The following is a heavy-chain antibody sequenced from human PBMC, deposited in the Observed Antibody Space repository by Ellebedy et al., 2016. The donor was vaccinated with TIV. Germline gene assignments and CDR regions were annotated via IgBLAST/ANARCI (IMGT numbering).Heavy chain of an antibody. V-gene: IGHV4-4*07. CDR2: LYGSGVA. D-gene: IGHD6-19*01. CDR1: GASISPHY. J-gene: IGHJ4*02. CDR3: ARDDTDSNGWTGLDN. Sequence: SETLSLTXTVPGASISPHYCSWTRHSPGTALEPLGRLYGSGVAHYNPSLESRVTMSEDTSKNQFSLRLTSVSAADTAIYYCARDDTDSNGWTGLDNWGQGTLVTVSS.